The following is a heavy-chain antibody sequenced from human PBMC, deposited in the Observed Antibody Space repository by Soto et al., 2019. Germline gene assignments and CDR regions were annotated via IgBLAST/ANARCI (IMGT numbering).Heavy chain of an antibody. Sequence: ASVKVSCKASGYTFTGYYMHWVRQAPGLGLEWMGWINPNSGGTNYAQKFQGRVTMTRDTSISTAYMELSRLRSDDTAVYYCARAHKPPNWNDVGWFDPWGQGTLVTVSS. V-gene: IGHV1-2*02. CDR2: INPNSGGT. CDR1: GYTFTGYY. D-gene: IGHD1-20*01. CDR3: ARAHKPPNWNDVGWFDP. J-gene: IGHJ5*02.